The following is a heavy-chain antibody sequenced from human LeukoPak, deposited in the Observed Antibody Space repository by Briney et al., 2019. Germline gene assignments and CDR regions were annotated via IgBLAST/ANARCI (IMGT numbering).Heavy chain of an antibody. Sequence: GGSLRLSCADPGFTSSNYWMSWVRQAPGKGLEWVANMNQDGSEKYYVDSVKGRFTISRDNAKNSLYLQMNSPRAEDTAVYYCARESHATFDYWGQGTLVIVSS. CDR2: MNQDGSEK. D-gene: IGHD1-26*01. J-gene: IGHJ4*02. V-gene: IGHV3-7*01. CDR1: GFTSSNYW. CDR3: ARESHATFDY.